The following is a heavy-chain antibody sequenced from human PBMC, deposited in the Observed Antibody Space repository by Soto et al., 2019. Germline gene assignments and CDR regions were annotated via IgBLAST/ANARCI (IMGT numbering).Heavy chain of an antibody. V-gene: IGHV4-39*01. CDR3: VRQYGDYVSWNWFDP. J-gene: IGHJ5*02. CDR2: IYYSGST. D-gene: IGHD4-17*01. Sequence: SETLSLTCTVSGGSISSSSYYWGWIRQPPGKGLEWIGSIYYSGSTYYYPSLKSRVTISVDTSKNQFSLKLSSLTAADTAVYYCVRQYGDYVSWNWFDPWGQGTLVTVSS. CDR1: GGSISSSSYY.